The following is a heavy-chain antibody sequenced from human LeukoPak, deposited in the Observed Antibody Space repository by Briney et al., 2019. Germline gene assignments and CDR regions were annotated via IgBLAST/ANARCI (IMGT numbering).Heavy chain of an antibody. CDR2: INPSGGST. CDR3: ARDASGYYYDSSGYESWFDP. J-gene: IGHJ5*02. CDR1: GYTFTSYY. D-gene: IGHD3-22*01. V-gene: IGHV1-46*01. Sequence: ASVKLSCKASGYTFTSYYMHWVRHAPGQGLEWMGIINPSGGSTSYAQKFQGRVTMTRDTSTSTVYMELSSLRSEDTAVYYCARDASGYYYDSSGYESWFDPWGQGTLVTVSS.